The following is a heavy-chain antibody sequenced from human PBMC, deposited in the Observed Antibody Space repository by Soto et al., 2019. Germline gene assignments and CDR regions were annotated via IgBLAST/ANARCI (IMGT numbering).Heavy chain of an antibody. CDR3: ARVYDFWSGYPHGAFDI. D-gene: IGHD3-3*01. V-gene: IGHV3-53*04. Sequence: GGSLRLSCAASGFTVSSNYMSWVRQAPGKGLEWVSVIYSGGSTYYADSVKGRFTISRHNSKNTLYLQMNSLRAEDTAVYYCARVYDFWSGYPHGAFDIWGQGTMVTVSS. CDR2: IYSGGST. CDR1: GFTVSSNY. J-gene: IGHJ3*02.